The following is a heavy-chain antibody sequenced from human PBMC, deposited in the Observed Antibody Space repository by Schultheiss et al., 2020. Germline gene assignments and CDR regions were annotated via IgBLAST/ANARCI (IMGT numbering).Heavy chain of an antibody. CDR2: IIPILGIA. J-gene: IGHJ4*02. D-gene: IGHD6-19*01. Sequence: VKVSCKASGYTFTSYDINWVRQAPGQGLEWMGRIIPILGIANYAQKFQGRVTITADKSTSTAYMELSSLRSEDTAVYYCARGSSGWYGEEFDYWGQGTLVTVSS. V-gene: IGHV1-69*04. CDR3: ARGSSGWYGEEFDY. CDR1: GYTFTSYD.